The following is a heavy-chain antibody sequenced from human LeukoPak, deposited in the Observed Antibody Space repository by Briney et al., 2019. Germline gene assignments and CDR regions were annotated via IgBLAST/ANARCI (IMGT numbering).Heavy chain of an antibody. D-gene: IGHD6-19*01. V-gene: IGHV3-23*01. CDR2: ISGSGGST. CDR3: AKRFHSSGWYPCDY. Sequence: GGSLRLSCAASGFTFSSYAMSWVRQAPGKGLEWVSAISGSGGSTYYADSVKGRFTISRDNSKNTLYLQMNSLRAEDTAVYYCAKRFHSSGWYPCDYWGQGTLVTVSS. J-gene: IGHJ4*02. CDR1: GFTFSSYA.